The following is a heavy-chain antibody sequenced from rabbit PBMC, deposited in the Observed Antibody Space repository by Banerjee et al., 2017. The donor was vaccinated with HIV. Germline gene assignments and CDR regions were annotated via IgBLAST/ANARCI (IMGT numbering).Heavy chain of an antibody. CDR2: IDIGSSRT. CDR3: AKDLAGSGFYFNL. V-gene: IGHV1S45*01. J-gene: IGHJ4*01. CDR1: GFSFSSGYY. Sequence: QEQLVESGGGLVQPEGSLTLTCTASGFSFSSGYYLCWVRQAPGKGLEWIGCIDIGSSRTYYASWAKGRSTISKASSTTVTLQMTSLTAADTATYFCAKDLAGSGFYFNLWGQGTLVTVS. D-gene: IGHD4-2*01.